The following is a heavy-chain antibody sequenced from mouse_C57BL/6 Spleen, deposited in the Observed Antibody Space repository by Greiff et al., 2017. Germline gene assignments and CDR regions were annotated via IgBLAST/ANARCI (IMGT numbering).Heavy chain of an antibody. D-gene: IGHD3-2*02. CDR1: GYTFTSYW. J-gene: IGHJ3*01. Sequence: QVQLQQPGAELVRPGSSVKLSCKASGYTFTSYWMHWVKQRPIQGLEWIGNIDPSDSETHYNQKFKDKATLTVDKSSSPAYMQLSSLTSEDSAVYYGARGGSSGSFAYWGQGTLVTVSA. CDR2: IDPSDSET. V-gene: IGHV1-52*01. CDR3: ARGGSSGSFAY.